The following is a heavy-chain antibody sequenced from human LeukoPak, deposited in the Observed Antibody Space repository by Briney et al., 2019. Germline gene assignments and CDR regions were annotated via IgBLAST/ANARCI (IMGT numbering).Heavy chain of an antibody. J-gene: IGHJ6*02. D-gene: IGHD7-27*01. V-gene: IGHV1-69*04. CDR2: IIPILGIA. Sequence: SVKVSCKASGGTFSSYAISWVRQAPGQGLEWMGRIIPILGIANYAQKFQGRVTITADKSTSTAYMELSSLRSEDTAVYYCARAKLTGDCYYYGMDVWGQGTTVTVSS. CDR3: ARAKLTGDCYYYGMDV. CDR1: GGTFSSYA.